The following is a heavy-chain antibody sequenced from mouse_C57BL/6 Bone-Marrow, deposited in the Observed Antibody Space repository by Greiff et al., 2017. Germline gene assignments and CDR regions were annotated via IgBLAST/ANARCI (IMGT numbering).Heavy chain of an antibody. CDR1: GYTFTSYW. CDR3: ARLLTARAY. V-gene: IGHV1-64*01. Sequence: VQLQQPGAELVKPGASVTLSCKASGYTFTSYWMHWVKQRPGQGLEWIGMIHPSSGSTNYNEKFKSKATLTVDKSSSTAYMQLSSLTSEDSAVYCCARLLTARAYWGQGTLVTVSA. J-gene: IGHJ3*01. CDR2: IHPSSGST. D-gene: IGHD3-3*01.